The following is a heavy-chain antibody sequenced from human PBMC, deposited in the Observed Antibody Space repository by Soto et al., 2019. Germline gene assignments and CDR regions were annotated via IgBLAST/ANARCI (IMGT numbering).Heavy chain of an antibody. CDR2: IYYSGST. CDR3: ARDPYDGSGVDMDV. CDR1: GGSISSGDYY. Sequence: SETLSLTCTVSGGSISSGDYYWSWIRQPPGKGLEWIGYIYYSGSTYYNPSLKSRVTISVDTSKNQFSLKLSSVTAADTAVYYCARDPYDGSGVDMDVWGQGTTVTVSS. J-gene: IGHJ6*02. V-gene: IGHV4-30-4*01. D-gene: IGHD3-10*01.